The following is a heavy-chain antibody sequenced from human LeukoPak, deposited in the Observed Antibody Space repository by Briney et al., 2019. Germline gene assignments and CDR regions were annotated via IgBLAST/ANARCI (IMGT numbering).Heavy chain of an antibody. CDR2: ISSSSSYI. Sequence: GGSLRLSCAASGFTFSSYSMNWVRQAPGKGLEWVSSISSSSSYIYYADSVKGRFTISRANSKNTLYLQMNSLRAEDTAVYYCAKVSYSGYEPTYYYYYYGMDVWGQGTTVTVSS. D-gene: IGHD5-12*01. CDR3: AKVSYSGYEPTYYYYYYGMDV. V-gene: IGHV3-21*04. CDR1: GFTFSSYS. J-gene: IGHJ6*02.